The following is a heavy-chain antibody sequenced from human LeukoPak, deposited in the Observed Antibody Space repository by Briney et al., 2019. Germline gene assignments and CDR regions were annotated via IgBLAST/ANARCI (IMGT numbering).Heavy chain of an antibody. J-gene: IGHJ4*02. V-gene: IGHV4-34*01. D-gene: IGHD5-24*01. CDR2: INHSGST. Sequence: PSETLSLTCAVYGGSLSGYYWSWIRKPPGKGLEWIGEINHSGSTNYNPSLKSRVTISVDTSKNQFSLKLSSVTAADTAVYYCARGGRWLQARPLDYWGQGTLVTVSS. CDR3: ARGGRWLQARPLDY. CDR1: GGSLSGYY.